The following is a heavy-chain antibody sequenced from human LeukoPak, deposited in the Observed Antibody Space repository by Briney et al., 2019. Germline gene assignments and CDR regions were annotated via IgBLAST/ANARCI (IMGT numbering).Heavy chain of an antibody. J-gene: IGHJ5*02. V-gene: IGHV1-8*01. CDR2: MNPNSGNT. CDR3: ARKVPNDSSGYYYRGQFDP. Sequence: ASVKVSCTASGYTFTSYDINWVRQATGQGLEWMGGMNPNSGNTGYAQTFQGRVTMTRDTSISTPYMELSSLRSEDTAVYYCARKVPNDSSGYYYRGQFDPWGQGTLVTVSS. CDR1: GYTFTSYD. D-gene: IGHD3-22*01.